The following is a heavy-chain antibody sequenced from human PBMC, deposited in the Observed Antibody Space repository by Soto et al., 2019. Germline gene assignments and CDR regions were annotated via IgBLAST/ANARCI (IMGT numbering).Heavy chain of an antibody. CDR2: IYYSGST. J-gene: IGHJ6*02. CDR3: ARGYYYDSSGYKNYYYYGMDV. CDR1: GGSISSGGYY. Sequence: PSETLSLTCTVSGGSISSGGYYWSWIRQHPGKGLEWIGYIYYSGSTYYNPSLKSRVTISVDTSKNQFSLKLSSVTAADTAVYYCARGYYYDSSGYKNYYYYGMDVWGQGTTVTVSS. V-gene: IGHV4-31*03. D-gene: IGHD3-22*01.